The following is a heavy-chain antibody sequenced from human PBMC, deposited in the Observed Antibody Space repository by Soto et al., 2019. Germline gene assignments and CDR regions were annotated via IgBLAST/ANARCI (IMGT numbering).Heavy chain of an antibody. V-gene: IGHV3-23*01. CDR3: ANRPRYYHMDV. CDR2: TSGSDGGT. Sequence: PGGSLRLSCAASGFTFSSYAMTWVRQAPGKGLEWVATTSGSDGGTYYADSAKDRFTISRDNSKNTLYLQMNNLRAEDTAVYYCANRPRYYHMDVWGQGTTVTVSS. J-gene: IGHJ6*02. CDR1: GFTFSSYA.